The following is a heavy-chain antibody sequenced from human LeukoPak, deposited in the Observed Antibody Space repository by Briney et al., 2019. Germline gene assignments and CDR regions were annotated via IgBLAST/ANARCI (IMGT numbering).Heavy chain of an antibody. Sequence: GGSLRLACAASGFTFSSYVMHWVRQAPGKGLEWVAFIRYDGSNKYYADSVKGRFTISRDNSKNTLYLQMNSLRAEDTAVYHCAKEVAVARGWFDPWGQGTLVTVSS. CDR1: GFTFSSYV. D-gene: IGHD6-19*01. J-gene: IGHJ5*02. CDR3: AKEVAVARGWFDP. CDR2: IRYDGSNK. V-gene: IGHV3-30*02.